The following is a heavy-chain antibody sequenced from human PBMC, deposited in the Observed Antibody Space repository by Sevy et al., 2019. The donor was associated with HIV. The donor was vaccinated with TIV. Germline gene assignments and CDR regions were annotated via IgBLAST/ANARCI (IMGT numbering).Heavy chain of an antibody. CDR2: IIPILGTV. J-gene: IGHJ4*02. V-gene: IGHV1-69*13. D-gene: IGHD6-19*01. CDR3: ARGGGNGWYYFDY. Sequence: ASVKVSCKASGGTFSSYGISWVRQAPGQGLEWRGGIIPILGTVNYAQKFQVRVTITADESTKPAYMKLSSLRSEDTAVYYCARGGGNGWYYFDYWGQETLVTVSS. CDR1: GGTFSSYG.